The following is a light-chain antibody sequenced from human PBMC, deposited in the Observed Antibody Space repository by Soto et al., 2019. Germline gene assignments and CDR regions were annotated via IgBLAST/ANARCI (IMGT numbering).Light chain of an antibody. CDR1: SSDIGGYNY. CDR3: SSYTSSTTLV. J-gene: IGLJ1*01. Sequence: QSALTQPASVSGSPGQSITISCTGTSSDIGGYNYVSWYQQHPGKAPKLMIYEVSNRPSGVSNRFSGSKSGNTASLTISGFQAEDEGDYYCSSYTSSTTLVFGTGTKVTVL. V-gene: IGLV2-14*01. CDR2: EVS.